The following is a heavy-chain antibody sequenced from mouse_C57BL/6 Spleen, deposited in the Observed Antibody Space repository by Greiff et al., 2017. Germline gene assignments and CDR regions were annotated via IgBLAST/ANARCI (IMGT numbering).Heavy chain of an antibody. Sequence: QVQLQQPGAELVRPGSSVKLSCKASGYTFTSYWMHWVKQRPIQGLEWIGNIDPSDRETHYNQKFKDKATLTVDKSSSTAYMQLSSLTSEDSAVYYCARGSYWYFDVWGTGTTVTVYS. CDR1: GYTFTSYW. V-gene: IGHV1-52*01. CDR2: IDPSDRET. CDR3: ARGSYWYFDV. J-gene: IGHJ1*03.